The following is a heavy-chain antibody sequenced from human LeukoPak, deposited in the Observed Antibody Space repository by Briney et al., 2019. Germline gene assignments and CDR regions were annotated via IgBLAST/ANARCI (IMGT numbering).Heavy chain of an antibody. CDR1: GFAFSKYA. J-gene: IGHJ4*02. CDR3: ATAGGQLIHGFGYFEY. Sequence: GGSLRLSCAASGFAFSKYAMDWVRQAPGKGLEWVAVSSYDGTIEYYADSVKGRFTISRDNSKNTLYLQMSSLRAEDTAVYYCATAGGQLIHGFGYFEYWGQGTLVTVSS. D-gene: IGHD1-1*01. CDR2: SSYDGTIE. V-gene: IGHV3-30*04.